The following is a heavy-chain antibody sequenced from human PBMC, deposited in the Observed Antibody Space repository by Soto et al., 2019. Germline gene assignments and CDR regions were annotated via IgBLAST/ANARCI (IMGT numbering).Heavy chain of an antibody. CDR2: ISPYNDYT. CDR1: GYTFIRYG. CDR3: ARGGYYAYSWGKLSHYGLDV. V-gene: IGHV1-18*01. D-gene: IGHD3-16*01. Sequence: QVQLAQSANEVKKPGASVRVSCKAAGYTFIRYGIAWVRQAPGQGLEWMGWISPYNDYTVYAQKFQGRVSMTADTYKRTVYMNLRGLKSDDTAVYYCARGGYYAYSWGKLSHYGLDVCGQGTSVSVSS. J-gene: IGHJ6*02.